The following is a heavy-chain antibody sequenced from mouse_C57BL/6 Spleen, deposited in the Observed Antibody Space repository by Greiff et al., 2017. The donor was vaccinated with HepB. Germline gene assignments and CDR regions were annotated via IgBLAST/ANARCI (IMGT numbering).Heavy chain of an antibody. CDR1: GYTFTDYY. J-gene: IGHJ3*01. CDR2: INPYNGGT. Sequence: EVQLQQSGPVLVKPGASVKMSCKASGYTFTDYYMNWVKQSHGKSLEWLGVINPYNGGTSYNQKFKGKATLTVDKSSSTAYTELNSLTSEDSAVYYCARSSGSGYDYEGFAYWGQGTLVTVSA. V-gene: IGHV1-19*01. D-gene: IGHD2-4*01. CDR3: ARSSGSGYDYEGFAY.